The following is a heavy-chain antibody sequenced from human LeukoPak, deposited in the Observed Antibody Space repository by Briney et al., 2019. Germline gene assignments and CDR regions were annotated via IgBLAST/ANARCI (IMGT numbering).Heavy chain of an antibody. CDR1: GGSISSYY. Sequence: SETLSLTCTVPGGSISSYYWSWIRQPAGKGLEWIGRIYTSGSTNYNPSLKSRVTISVDTSKNQFSLKLSSVTAADTAVYYCASMDTAMATFDYWGQGTLVTVSS. D-gene: IGHD5-18*01. CDR2: IYTSGST. V-gene: IGHV4-4*07. CDR3: ASMDTAMATFDY. J-gene: IGHJ4*02.